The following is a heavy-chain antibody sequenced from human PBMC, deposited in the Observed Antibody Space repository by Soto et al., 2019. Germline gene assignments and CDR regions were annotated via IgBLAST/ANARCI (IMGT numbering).Heavy chain of an antibody. CDR2: ISAYNGKT. D-gene: IGHD6-6*01. Sequence: QVQLVQSGAEVKKPGASVKVSCKASGYPFTSYGISWVRQAPGQGLEWMGWISAYNGKTNDAQKLQGRAPMTTDTATSTAYMELRSLRSDDTAVDYCARQRIAARLSDYWGQGTLVTVSS. J-gene: IGHJ4*02. V-gene: IGHV1-18*01. CDR3: ARQRIAARLSDY. CDR1: GYPFTSYG.